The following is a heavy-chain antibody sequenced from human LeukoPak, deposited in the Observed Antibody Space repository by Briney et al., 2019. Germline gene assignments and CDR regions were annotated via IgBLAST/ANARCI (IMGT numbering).Heavy chain of an antibody. Sequence: GASVKVSCKASGYTFTSYGISWVRQAPGQGLEWVGWISAYNGNTNYAQKLQGRVTMTTDTSTSTAYMELRSLRSDDTAVYYCARDSRSIFGVVITIGGFDYWGQGTLVTVSS. J-gene: IGHJ4*02. CDR2: ISAYNGNT. D-gene: IGHD3-3*01. CDR1: GYTFTSYG. V-gene: IGHV1-18*01. CDR3: ARDSRSIFGVVITIGGFDY.